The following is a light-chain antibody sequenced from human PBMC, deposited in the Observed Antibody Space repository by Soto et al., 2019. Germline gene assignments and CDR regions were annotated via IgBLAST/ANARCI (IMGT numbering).Light chain of an antibody. J-gene: IGKJ4*01. CDR1: QTVSSP. CDR3: QQHINWPLT. V-gene: IGKV3-11*01. CDR2: EAS. Sequence: EIVLTQSPATLSLSPGERAALSARASQTVSSPLAWYQQKPGQAPRLLIYEASSRATGIPARFSGSGSGADFTLTISSLEPGDFALYYCQQHINWPLTFGGGTKVDIK.